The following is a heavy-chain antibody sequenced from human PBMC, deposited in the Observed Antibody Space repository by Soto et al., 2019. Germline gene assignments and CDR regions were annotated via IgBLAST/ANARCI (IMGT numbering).Heavy chain of an antibody. V-gene: IGHV3-23*01. Sequence: GGSLRLSCTASGFTFNIHGMSWVRQAPGKGLEWVTTISGSGSGTYYAGSVKGRFTISRDNAKNTVSVQMDSLRADDTAVYYCAKDYNFWSGSRYGMDVWGQGTTVTVSS. D-gene: IGHD3-3*01. J-gene: IGHJ6*02. CDR1: GFTFNIHG. CDR3: AKDYNFWSGSRYGMDV. CDR2: ISGSGSGT.